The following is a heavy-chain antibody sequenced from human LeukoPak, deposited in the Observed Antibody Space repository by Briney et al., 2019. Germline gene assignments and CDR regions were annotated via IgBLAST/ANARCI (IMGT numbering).Heavy chain of an antibody. CDR1: GGSISGYY. D-gene: IGHD3-22*01. Sequence: SETLSLTCTVSGGSISGYYWSWIRQPPGKGLEGIGYIHYSGSTNYNPSLKSRVTISVDTSKNTSSLKLSSVTAADTAVYYCARREDSGSRGYYGLWGQGTLVTVSS. CDR2: IHYSGST. J-gene: IGHJ4*02. CDR3: ARREDSGSRGYYGL. V-gene: IGHV4-59*08.